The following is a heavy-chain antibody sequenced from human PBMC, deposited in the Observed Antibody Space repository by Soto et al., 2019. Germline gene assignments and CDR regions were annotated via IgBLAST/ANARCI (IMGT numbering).Heavy chain of an antibody. Sequence: GGSLRLSCAASGFTFSYYDMSWVRQAPGKGLEWVSGISASGGSTNYADSVKGRFTISRDNSKSTLYLQMNSLRAEDTALYYCAKRLEDSGSYYKGPYDYWGQGTLVTVSS. CDR3: AKRLEDSGSYYKGPYDY. D-gene: IGHD3-10*01. CDR1: GFTFSYYD. V-gene: IGHV3-23*01. J-gene: IGHJ4*02. CDR2: ISASGGST.